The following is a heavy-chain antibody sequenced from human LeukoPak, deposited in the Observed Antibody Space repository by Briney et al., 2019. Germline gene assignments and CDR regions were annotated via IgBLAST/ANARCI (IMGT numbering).Heavy chain of an antibody. J-gene: IGHJ5*02. V-gene: IGHV4-59*01. Sequence: SETLSLTRTVSGGSIRGYYWSWIWHPPGKELEWIGYMFHIGSTKYNTSLTSRVTISVDTSKDQFSLKLRSVTAADTAVYYWARHRAQSAFWFDPWSQGTLVTVSP. CDR2: MFHIGST. CDR3: ARHRAQSAFWFDP. CDR1: GGSIRGYY.